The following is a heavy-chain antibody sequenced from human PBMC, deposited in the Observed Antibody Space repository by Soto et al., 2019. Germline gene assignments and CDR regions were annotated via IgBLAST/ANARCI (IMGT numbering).Heavy chain of an antibody. D-gene: IGHD4-17*01. CDR1: GFTFSSYS. CDR2: ISSSSSYI. CDR3: ARAPPSTTVVLENWFDP. J-gene: IGHJ5*02. V-gene: IGHV3-21*06. Sequence: EVQLVESGGGLVKPGGSLRLSCAASGFTFSSYSINWVRQAPGKGLEWVSSISSSSSYIYYGDSVKGRFTISRDNAKNSLYLQMNILRAVDTAVYYCARAPPSTTVVLENWFDPWGQGTQVTVSS.